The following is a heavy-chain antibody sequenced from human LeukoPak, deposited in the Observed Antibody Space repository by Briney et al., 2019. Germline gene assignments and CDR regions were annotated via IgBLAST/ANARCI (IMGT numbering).Heavy chain of an antibody. Sequence: SETLSLTCTVSGGSISGYYWSWIRQPPGKGLEWIGYINYSGSTNYNPSLKSRVTISLDTSKSQFSLKLSSVTAADTAVYYCARNYDFWSGYRSKYNWFDPWGQGTLVTVSS. CDR2: INYSGST. J-gene: IGHJ5*02. CDR3: ARNYDFWSGYRSKYNWFDP. V-gene: IGHV4-59*12. CDR1: GGSISGYY. D-gene: IGHD3-3*01.